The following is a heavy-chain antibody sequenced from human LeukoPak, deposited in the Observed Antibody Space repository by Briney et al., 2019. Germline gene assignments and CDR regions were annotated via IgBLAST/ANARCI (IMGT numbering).Heavy chain of an antibody. J-gene: IGHJ5*02. V-gene: IGHV4-59*11. Sequence: SETLSLTCTVSGDSITSHYWGWVRQAPGKGLEWMGYIFYSGSTNYSPSLKSRVTISVATSKNQFSLSLKSVTAADTAVYFCARTGDYSRSTGGWFDPWGQGTLVTVSS. CDR2: IFYSGST. CDR3: ARTGDYSRSTGGWFDP. D-gene: IGHD4-11*01. CDR1: GDSITSHY.